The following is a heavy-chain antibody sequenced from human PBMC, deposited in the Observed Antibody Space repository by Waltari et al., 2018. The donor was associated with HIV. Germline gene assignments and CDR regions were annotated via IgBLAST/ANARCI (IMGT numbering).Heavy chain of an antibody. CDR1: GGSISSSSYY. Sequence: QLQLQESGPGLVKPSETLSLTCTVSGGSISSSSYYWGWIRQPPGKGLAWSGIIYYSVRTYYNPSLKGGVTISVDTSKNQFSLKLSSVPAADTAVYYCAGRAVTYYYDSSGYYYFDYWGQGTLVTVSS. J-gene: IGHJ4*02. CDR3: AGRAVTYYYDSSGYYYFDY. D-gene: IGHD3-22*01. CDR2: IYYSVRT. V-gene: IGHV4-39*01.